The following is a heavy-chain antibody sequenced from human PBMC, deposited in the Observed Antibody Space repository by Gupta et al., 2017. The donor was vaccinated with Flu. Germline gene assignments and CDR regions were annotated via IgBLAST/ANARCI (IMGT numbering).Heavy chain of an antibody. CDR3: AKSPPGRPAQFYYFDY. CDR2: ISGSGGST. Sequence: EVQLLESGGGLVQPGGSLRLSCAASGFTFSSYAMSWVRQAPGKGLEWVSAISGSGGSTYYADSVKGRFTISRDNSKNTLYLQMNSLRAEDTAVYYCAKSPPGRPAQFYYFDYWGQGTLVTVSS. V-gene: IGHV3-23*01. D-gene: IGHD2-2*01. CDR1: GFTFSSYA. J-gene: IGHJ4*02.